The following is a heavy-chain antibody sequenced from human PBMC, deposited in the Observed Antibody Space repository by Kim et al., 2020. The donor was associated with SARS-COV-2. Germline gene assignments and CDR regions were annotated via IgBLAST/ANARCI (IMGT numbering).Heavy chain of an antibody. V-gene: IGHV4-59*08. CDR3: ARSCSGGYCYYYYGMDV. CDR2: VYHTGST. J-gene: IGHJ6*02. CDR1: GGSIGGYY. D-gene: IGHD2-15*01. Sequence: SETLSLTCTVSGGSIGGYYWSWIRQPPGKGLEWIGYVYHTGSTKYDPSLKSRVTISLDTSKNQFSLTLSSVTAADTAVYYCARSCSGGYCYYYYGMDVWGQGTTVTVSS.